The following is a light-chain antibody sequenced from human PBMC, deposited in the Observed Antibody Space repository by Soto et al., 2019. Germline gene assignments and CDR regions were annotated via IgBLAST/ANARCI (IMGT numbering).Light chain of an antibody. V-gene: IGKV1-5*03. Sequence: ETQMPQPPSTLSASVGARVPITCRASPSISSWLAWYQQDPWKAPKLLIYKASSLESGVPSRFSCSGSGTEFTLTTSSLQPDDFATDYCQQYNSYSITCARGTRLVIK. J-gene: IGKJ5*01. CDR1: PSISSW. CDR2: KAS. CDR3: QQYNSYSIT.